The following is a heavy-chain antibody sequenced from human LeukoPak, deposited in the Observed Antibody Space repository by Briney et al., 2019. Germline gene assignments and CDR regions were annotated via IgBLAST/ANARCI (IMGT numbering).Heavy chain of an antibody. V-gene: IGHV4-4*09. J-gene: IGHJ1*01. D-gene: IGHD2-15*01. CDR2: ISDSDIT. CDR1: GDSVSSGH. CDR3: AGRGHRYSRD. Sequence: SETLSLTCTVSGDSVSSGHWTWIRQSPGKGLEWIGYISDSDITDYNPSLKSRLTISVDTSNNQFSLNLNSVTAADTAVYYCAGRGHRYSRDWGQGILVTVSS.